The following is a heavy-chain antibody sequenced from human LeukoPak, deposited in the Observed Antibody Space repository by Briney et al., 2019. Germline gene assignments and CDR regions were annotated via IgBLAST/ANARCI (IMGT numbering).Heavy chain of an antibody. V-gene: IGHV5-51*01. D-gene: IGHD5-24*01. CDR2: IYHADPET. CDR3: ARIQEMATKAYSYCYGMDL. J-gene: IGHJ6*01. Sequence: GAYLKISCKASGYSFSTYWIAWVRRVPGKGLEWMGVIYHADPETRYSPSFQGQVTISADKSITTAYLQWSSLKASDTAMYYCARIQEMATKAYSYCYGMDLWGQGTTVTVSS. CDR1: GYSFSTYW.